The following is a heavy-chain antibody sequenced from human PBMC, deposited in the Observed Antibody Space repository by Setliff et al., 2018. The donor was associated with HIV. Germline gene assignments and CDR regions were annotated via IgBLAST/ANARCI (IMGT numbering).Heavy chain of an antibody. CDR2: INHSGST. D-gene: IGHD5-18*01. V-gene: IGHV4-34*01. CDR3: ARAMKYSYGYVHDAFDI. Sequence: SETLSLTCAVYGGSFSGFYWSWIRQPPGKGLEWIGEINHSGSTTYNPSLKSRVTISVDTSKNQFSLKLSSVTAADTAVYYCARAMKYSYGYVHDAFDIWGQGTMVTVSS. J-gene: IGHJ3*02. CDR1: GGSFSGFY.